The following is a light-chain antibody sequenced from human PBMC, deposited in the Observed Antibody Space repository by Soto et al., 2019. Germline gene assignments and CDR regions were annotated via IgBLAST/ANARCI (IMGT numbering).Light chain of an antibody. CDR2: GAS. Sequence: VLTQSPGTLSLSPGERATLSCRASQSVRTNDLAWYQQKPGQAPRLLVYGASNRVPGIPDRFSGSGSGTDFTLTISRLEPEDFVVYYCQQYGSSYTFGQGTKVDIK. J-gene: IGKJ2*01. CDR3: QQYGSSYT. CDR1: QSVRTND. V-gene: IGKV3-20*01.